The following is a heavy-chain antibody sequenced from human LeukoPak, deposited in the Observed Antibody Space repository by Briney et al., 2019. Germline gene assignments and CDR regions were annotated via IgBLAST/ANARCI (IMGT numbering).Heavy chain of an antibody. Sequence: KNGESLKISCQGSGYTFANYWIGWVRQMPGKGLEWMGIIYPGDSDTRYSPSFQGQVTISADKSISTAYLQWSSLKASDTAVYYCARREGGWYLDYWGQGTLVTVSS. D-gene: IGHD6-19*01. J-gene: IGHJ4*02. V-gene: IGHV5-51*01. CDR2: IYPGDSDT. CDR3: ARREGGWYLDY. CDR1: GYTFANYW.